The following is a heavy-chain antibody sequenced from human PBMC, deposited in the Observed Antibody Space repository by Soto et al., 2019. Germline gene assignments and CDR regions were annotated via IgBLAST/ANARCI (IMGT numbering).Heavy chain of an antibody. J-gene: IGHJ4*02. CDR1: GFTFSSYW. Sequence: GGTLRLSCAASGFTFSSYWMHWVRHAPGKGLVWVSRINSDGSSTRYADSVKGRFTISRDNAKNTVYLQMNSLRVEDTAVYFCAKGYSGYDYAYWGQGSLVTVSS. CDR3: AKGYSGYDYAY. V-gene: IGHV3-74*01. D-gene: IGHD5-12*01. CDR2: INSDGSST.